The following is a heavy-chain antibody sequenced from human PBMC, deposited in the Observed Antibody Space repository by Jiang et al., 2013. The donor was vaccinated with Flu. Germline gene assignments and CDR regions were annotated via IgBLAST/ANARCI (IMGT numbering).Heavy chain of an antibody. Sequence: DYAMSWFARLQEGLEWVGFIRSKAYGGTTEYAASVKGRFTISRDDSKSIAYLQMNSLKTEDTAVYYCTAPDYYGSGSYYFDYYYGMDVWGQGTTVTVSS. CDR1: DYA. CDR3: TAPDYYGSGSYYFDYYYGMDV. CDR2: IRSKAYGGTT. D-gene: IGHD3-10*01. J-gene: IGHJ6*02. V-gene: IGHV3-49*03.